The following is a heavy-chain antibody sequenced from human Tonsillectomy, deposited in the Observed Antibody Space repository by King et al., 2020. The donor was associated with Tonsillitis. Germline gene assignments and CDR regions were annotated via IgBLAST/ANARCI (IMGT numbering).Heavy chain of an antibody. D-gene: IGHD2-2*01. CDR2: IYYSGST. V-gene: IGHV4-39*01. J-gene: IGHJ4*02. Sequence: QLQESGPGLVKPSETLSLTCTVSGGSISSSSYYWGWIRQPPGKGLEWIGSIYYSGSTYYNPSLKSRVTISVDTSKNKFSLKLSSVTAADTAVYYCARSGSVVPFDYWGQGTLVTVSS. CDR3: ARSGSVVPFDY. CDR1: GGSISSSSYY.